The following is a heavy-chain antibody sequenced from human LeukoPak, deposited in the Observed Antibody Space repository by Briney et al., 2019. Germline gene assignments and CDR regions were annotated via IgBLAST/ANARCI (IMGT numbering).Heavy chain of an antibody. CDR2: ISWNSGSI. V-gene: IGHV3-9*01. J-gene: IGHJ4*02. D-gene: IGHD2-15*01. CDR3: ARAIGGSCFDY. Sequence: GGSLRLSCAASGFTFDDYAMHWVRQAPGKGLEWVSGISWNSGSIGYADSVKGRFTISRDNAKNSLYLQMNSLRAEDTAVYYCARAIGGSCFDYWGQGTLVTVSS. CDR1: GFTFDDYA.